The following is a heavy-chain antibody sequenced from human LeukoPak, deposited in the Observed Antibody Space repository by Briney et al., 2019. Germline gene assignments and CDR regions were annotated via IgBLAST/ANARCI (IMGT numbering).Heavy chain of an antibody. D-gene: IGHD6-13*01. CDR2: INHSGST. CDR1: GGSISSYY. Sequence: SETLSLTCTVSGGSISSYYWSWIRQPPGKGLEWIGEINHSGSTNYNPSLKSRVTISVDTSKNQFSLKLSSVTAADTAVYYCARAPYSSSWHYFDYWGQGTLVTVSS. CDR3: ARAPYSSSWHYFDY. J-gene: IGHJ4*02. V-gene: IGHV4-34*01.